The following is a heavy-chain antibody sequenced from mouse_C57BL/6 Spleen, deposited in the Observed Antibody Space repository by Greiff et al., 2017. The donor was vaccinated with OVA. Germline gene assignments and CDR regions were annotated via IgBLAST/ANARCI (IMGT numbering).Heavy chain of an antibody. V-gene: IGHV1-54*01. Sequence: QVQLQQSGAELVRPGTSVKVSCKASGYAFTNYLIEWVKQRPGQGLEWIGVINPGSGGTNYNEKFKGKATLTADKSSSTAYMQLSSLTSEDSAVYFCARSGTTVVAMDYWGQGTSVTVSS. D-gene: IGHD1-1*01. CDR3: ARSGTTVVAMDY. J-gene: IGHJ4*01. CDR2: INPGSGGT. CDR1: GYAFTNYL.